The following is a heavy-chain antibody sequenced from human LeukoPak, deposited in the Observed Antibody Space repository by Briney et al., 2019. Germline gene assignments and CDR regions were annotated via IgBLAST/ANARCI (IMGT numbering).Heavy chain of an antibody. CDR3: TTVRTF. CDR1: GFTFNNTW. J-gene: IGHJ1*01. Sequence: GGYLRLSCATYGFTFNNTWMNRVRQAPGKGLEWVGRIKSKNDGGTPDYAAPVKGRFTISRDDSRNTLFLQMNSLKAEDTAVYFCTTVRTFWGQGALVTVSS. D-gene: IGHD2/OR15-2a*01. CDR2: IKSKNDGGTP. V-gene: IGHV3-15*01.